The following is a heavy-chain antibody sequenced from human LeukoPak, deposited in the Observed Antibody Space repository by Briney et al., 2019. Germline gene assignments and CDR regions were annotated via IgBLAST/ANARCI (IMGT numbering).Heavy chain of an antibody. CDR2: IRSKAYGGTT. Sequence: GGSLRLSCTASGFTFGDYAMSWFRQAPGKGLEWVGFIRSKAYGGTTEYAASVKGRFTISGDDSKSIAYLQMNSLKTEDTAVYYCTRSTRKSSGDFDYWGQGTLVTVSS. J-gene: IGHJ4*02. CDR3: TRSTRKSSGDFDY. V-gene: IGHV3-49*03. CDR1: GFTFGDYA. D-gene: IGHD6-25*01.